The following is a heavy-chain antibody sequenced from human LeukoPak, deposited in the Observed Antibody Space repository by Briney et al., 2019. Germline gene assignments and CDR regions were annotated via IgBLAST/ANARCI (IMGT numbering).Heavy chain of an antibody. D-gene: IGHD1-26*01. J-gene: IGHJ3*02. CDR3: ASPPLAGGDAFDI. CDR2: ISSSGTTI. V-gene: IGHV3-11*04. CDR1: GFTFSDYY. Sequence: GGSLRLSCAASGFTFSDYYMSWIRQAPGKGLEWVSYISSSGTTIYYADSVKGRFTISRDNAKNSLYLQMNSLRAEDTAVYYCASPPLAGGDAFDIWGQGTMVTVSS.